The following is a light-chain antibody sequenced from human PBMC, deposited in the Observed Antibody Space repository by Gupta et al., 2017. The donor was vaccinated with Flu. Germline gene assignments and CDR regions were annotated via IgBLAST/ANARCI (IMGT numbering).Light chain of an antibody. CDR3: SSYTSSNSEV. CDR1: SSDVGGYNY. Sequence: QSALTQPASVSGSPGQSITIPRTGTSSDVGGYNYLSWYQHHPGKAPKLIIYEVINRPSGVSNRFSGSKSGTAASPTISGLQAEDEADYYCSSYTSSNSEVFGGGTKLTVL. J-gene: IGLJ3*02. V-gene: IGLV2-14*01. CDR2: EVI.